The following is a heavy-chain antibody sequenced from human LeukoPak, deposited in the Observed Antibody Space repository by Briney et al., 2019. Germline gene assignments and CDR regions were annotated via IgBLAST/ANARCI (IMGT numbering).Heavy chain of an antibody. CDR1: GYTFTSYY. Sequence: GASVKVSCKSSGYTFTSYYMNWVGQAPGQGREGMGWINANSGGTNYAQKFQGRVTMTRDTSINKAYMELRRLRSDDTAVYYCARVGDGLIDDFDIWGRGTMVTVSS. J-gene: IGHJ3*02. V-gene: IGHV1-2*02. CDR3: ARVGDGLIDDFDI. D-gene: IGHD5-24*01. CDR2: INANSGGT.